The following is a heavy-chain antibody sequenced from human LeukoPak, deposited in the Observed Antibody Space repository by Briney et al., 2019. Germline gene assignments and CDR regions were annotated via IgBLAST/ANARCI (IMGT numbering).Heavy chain of an antibody. D-gene: IGHD2-2*01. Sequence: SETLSLTCAVYGGSFSGYYWSWIRQPPGKGLEWIGEINDSGSTNYNPSLKSRVTISVDTPKNQFSLKLSSVTAADTAVYYCARQVGGYWGQGSLVTVSS. V-gene: IGHV4-34*01. CDR2: INDSGST. J-gene: IGHJ4*02. CDR3: ARQVGGY. CDR1: GGSFSGYY.